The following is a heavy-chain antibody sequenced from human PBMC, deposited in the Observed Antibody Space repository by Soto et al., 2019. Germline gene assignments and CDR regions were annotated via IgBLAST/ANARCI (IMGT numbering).Heavy chain of an antibody. CDR3: AREDIVVVPAAQRGYYYGMDV. D-gene: IGHD2-2*01. Sequence: SETLSLTCTVSGGSISSGDYYWSWIRQPPGKGLEWIGYIYYSGSTYYNPSLKSQVTISVDTSKNQFSLKLSSVTAADTAVYYCAREDIVVVPAAQRGYYYGMDVWGQGTTVTVSS. CDR2: IYYSGST. V-gene: IGHV4-30-4*01. CDR1: GGSISSGDYY. J-gene: IGHJ6*02.